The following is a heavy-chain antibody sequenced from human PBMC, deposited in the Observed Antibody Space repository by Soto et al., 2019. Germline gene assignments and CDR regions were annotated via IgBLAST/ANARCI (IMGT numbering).Heavy chain of an antibody. CDR1: GFTFSSYS. D-gene: IGHD6-19*01. Sequence: EVQLVESGGGLVQPGGSLRLSCAASGFTFSSYSMNWVRQAPGKGLEWVLYISSSSSSIFYADSVKGRFTNSRDNAKNSLYLQMNILRDDDTAIYYCAFNRLIGVACTFGSWCQGTLVTVSS. CDR3: AFNRLIGVACTFGS. J-gene: IGHJ4*02. V-gene: IGHV3-48*02. CDR2: ISSSSSSI.